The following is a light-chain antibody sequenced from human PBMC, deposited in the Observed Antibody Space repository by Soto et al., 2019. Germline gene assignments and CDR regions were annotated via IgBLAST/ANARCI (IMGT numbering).Light chain of an antibody. CDR1: QDIRNS. J-gene: IGKJ2*01. V-gene: IGKV1-5*03. CDR3: HQYYSYST. Sequence: DIQMTQSPSVLSASVGDKVTITCRASQDIRNSLAWYQQRPGKAPDLFISQASDSQGGVPSLFSGSGSGTEFTLTITSLQPEDFATYFCHQYYSYSTFGQVTKL. CDR2: QAS.